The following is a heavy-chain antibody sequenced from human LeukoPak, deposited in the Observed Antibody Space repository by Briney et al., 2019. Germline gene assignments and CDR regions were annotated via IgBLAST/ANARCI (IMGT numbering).Heavy chain of an antibody. CDR2: IYDSGST. J-gene: IGHJ3*01. Sequence: ASETLSLTCIVSGGSISSYSWSWIRQPPGKGLDWIGYIYDSGSTKYNPSLKSRVAISRDTSEHQFSLKLTSVTAADTAVYYCARVGYSYGIDAFDVWGQGAMVTVS. V-gene: IGHV4-59*01. CDR3: ARVGYSYGIDAFDV. CDR1: GGSISSYS. D-gene: IGHD5-18*01.